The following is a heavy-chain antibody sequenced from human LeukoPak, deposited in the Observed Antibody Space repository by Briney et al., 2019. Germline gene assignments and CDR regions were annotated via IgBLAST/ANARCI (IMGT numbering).Heavy chain of an antibody. CDR3: ARGVYYGSGSPRLDY. V-gene: IGHV3-21*01. Sequence: GGSLRLSCAASGFIFSDYSMNWVRQAPGKGLEWVSSISSSSSYIYYADSVKGRFTISRDNAKNSLYLQMNSLRAEDTAVYYCARGVYYGSGSPRLDYWGQGTLVTVSS. J-gene: IGHJ4*02. D-gene: IGHD3-10*01. CDR1: GFIFSDYS. CDR2: ISSSSSYI.